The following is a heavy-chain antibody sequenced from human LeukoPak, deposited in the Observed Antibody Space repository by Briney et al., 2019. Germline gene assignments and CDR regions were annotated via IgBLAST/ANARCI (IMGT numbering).Heavy chain of an antibody. D-gene: IGHD3-3*01. J-gene: IGHJ6*02. V-gene: IGHV3-23*01. Sequence: GGSLRLSCAASGFTFSSYAMSWVRQAPGKGLEWVSAISGSGGSTYYADSVKGRFTISRDNSKNTLYLQMNSLRAEDTAVYYCAKSRDFWSGYPFYYYYGMDVWGQGTTVTVSS. CDR3: AKSRDFWSGYPFYYYYGMDV. CDR1: GFTFSSYA. CDR2: ISGSGGST.